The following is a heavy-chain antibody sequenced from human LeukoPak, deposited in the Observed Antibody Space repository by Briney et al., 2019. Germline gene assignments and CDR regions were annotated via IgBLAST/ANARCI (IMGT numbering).Heavy chain of an antibody. J-gene: IGHJ5*02. D-gene: IGHD4-17*01. CDR1: GYTFTGYY. CDR3: ATPGTVTEWDWFDP. CDR2: INPNSGGT. V-gene: IGHV1-2*02. Sequence: ASVKVSCKASGYTFTGYYMHWVRQAPGQGLEWVGWINPNSGGTNYAQKFQGRVTMTRDTSISTAYMELSRLRSDDTAVYYCATPGTVTEWDWFDPWGQGTLVTVSS.